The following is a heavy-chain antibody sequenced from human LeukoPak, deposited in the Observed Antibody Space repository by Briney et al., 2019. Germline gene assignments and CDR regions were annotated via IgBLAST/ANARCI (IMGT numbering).Heavy chain of an antibody. CDR3: ARAAWQNAFDI. Sequence: SETLSLTCTVSGGSISSYYWSWIRQPPGKGLEWIGSIYYSGSTYYNPSLKSRVTISVDTSKNQFSLKLSSVTAADTAVYYCARAAWQNAFDIWGQGTMVTVSS. CDR2: IYYSGST. CDR1: GGSISSYY. V-gene: IGHV4-59*12. J-gene: IGHJ3*02.